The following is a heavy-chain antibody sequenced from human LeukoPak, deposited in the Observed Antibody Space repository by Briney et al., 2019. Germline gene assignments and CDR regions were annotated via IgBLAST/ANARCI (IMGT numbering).Heavy chain of an antibody. J-gene: IGHJ3*02. CDR2: MNPNSGNT. CDR1: GYTFTSYD. V-gene: IGHV1-8*03. CDR3: ARDASAIRAFDI. Sequence: ASVKVSCKASGYTFTSYDINRVRQATGQGLEWMGWMNPNSGNTGYAQKFQGRVTITRNTSISTAYMELSSLRSEDTAVYYCARDASAIRAFDIWGQGTMVTVSS.